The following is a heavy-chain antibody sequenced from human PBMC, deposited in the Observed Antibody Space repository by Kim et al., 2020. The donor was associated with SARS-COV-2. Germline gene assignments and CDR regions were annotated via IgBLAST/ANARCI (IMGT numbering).Heavy chain of an antibody. CDR1: GFSVTSNY. V-gene: IGHV3-66*01. J-gene: IGHJ4*02. Sequence: GGSLRLSCEGSGFSVTSNYMNWVRQAPGKGLEWVSFIYSDGTTSYPDSVKGRFTISTDSSNNTLYLQMNTLRAEDTAVYYCTYSGYSKGTFLFEHWGQGTLVTVSS. D-gene: IGHD5-18*01. CDR2: IYSDGTT. CDR3: TYSGYSKGTFLFEH.